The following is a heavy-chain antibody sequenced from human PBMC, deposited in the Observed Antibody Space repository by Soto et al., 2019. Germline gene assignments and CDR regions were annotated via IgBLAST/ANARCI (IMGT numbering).Heavy chain of an antibody. CDR3: VACDYGDYTQY. CDR2: INHSGSS. D-gene: IGHD4-17*01. CDR1: GGSFSGYY. J-gene: IGHJ4*02. V-gene: IGHV4-34*01. Sequence: QVQLQQWGAGLLKPSETLSLTCAVYGGSFSGYYWSWVRQSPRKGLEWIGEINHSGSSNYNTSLKRRLTISVDTPKNHFSLKLSSLTAADTALYYCVACDYGDYTQYWGQGALDIGAS.